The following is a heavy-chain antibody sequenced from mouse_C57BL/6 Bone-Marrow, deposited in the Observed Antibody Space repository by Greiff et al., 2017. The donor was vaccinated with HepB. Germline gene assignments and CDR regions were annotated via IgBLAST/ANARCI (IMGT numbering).Heavy chain of an antibody. V-gene: IGHV3-6*01. Sequence: EVQLVESGPGLVKPSQSLSLTCSVTGYSITSGYYWNWIRQFPGNKLEWMGYISYDGSNNYNPSLKNRISITRDTSKNQFFLKLNSVTTEDTATYYCARGITTVVAEGFAYWGQGTLVTVSA. CDR1: GYSITSGYY. J-gene: IGHJ3*01. D-gene: IGHD1-1*01. CDR3: ARGITTVVAEGFAY. CDR2: ISYDGSN.